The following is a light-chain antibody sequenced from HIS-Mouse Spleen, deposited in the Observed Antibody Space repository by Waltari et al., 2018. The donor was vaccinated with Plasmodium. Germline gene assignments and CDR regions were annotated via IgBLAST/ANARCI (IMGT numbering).Light chain of an antibody. CDR2: GPA. J-gene: IGKJ5*01. V-gene: IGKV3-15*01. Sequence: EIVMTQSPATLYVSPGARATLDCSDSQSVSSNLAWYQQKPGQAPRLLIYGPATRAIGIPARFSGSGSGTEFTLTISSMQSEDFAVYYCQQYHNWPTFGQGTRLEIK. CDR3: QQYHNWPT. CDR1: QSVSSN.